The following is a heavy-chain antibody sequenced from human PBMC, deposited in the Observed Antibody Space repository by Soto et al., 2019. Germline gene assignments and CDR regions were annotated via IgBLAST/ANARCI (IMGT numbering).Heavy chain of an antibody. D-gene: IGHD6-6*01. CDR1: GFTFSTYG. Sequence: GGSLRLSCAASGFTFSTYGMVWVRQAPGKGLEWVADIWFDGSYKYYGDSVKGRFTISRDNSKNTLYLQMDRLRAEDTAVYYCARGIAARTSGHYYGMDVWGQGTTVTVSS. J-gene: IGHJ6*02. CDR2: IWFDGSYK. V-gene: IGHV3-33*01. CDR3: ARGIAARTSGHYYGMDV.